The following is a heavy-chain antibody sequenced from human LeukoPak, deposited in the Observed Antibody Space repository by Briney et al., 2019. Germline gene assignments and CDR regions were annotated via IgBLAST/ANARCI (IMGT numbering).Heavy chain of an antibody. CDR3: AKEGRGYSGYDYYMGV. Sequence: GGSLRLPCAASGFTFSSYGMSWVRQAPGKGLEWVSGISNSGGSTYYADSVKGRFTISRDNSKNTLYLQMNSLRAEDTAVYYCAKEGRGYSGYDYYMGVWGKGTTVTISS. CDR1: GFTFSSYG. V-gene: IGHV3-23*01. J-gene: IGHJ6*03. D-gene: IGHD5-12*01. CDR2: ISNSGGST.